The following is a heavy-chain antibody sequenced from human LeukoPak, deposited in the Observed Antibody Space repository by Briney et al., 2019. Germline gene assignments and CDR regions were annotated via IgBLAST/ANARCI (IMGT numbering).Heavy chain of an antibody. J-gene: IGHJ6*02. CDR2: GTT. D-gene: IGHD3-22*01. V-gene: IGHV3-20*03. CDR3: ARVDWSYDSSGYYYLHGMDV. Sequence: GTTGYADSVKGRFTICRDNAKNSLYLQMNSLRAEDTAVYYCARVDWSYDSSGYYYLHGMDVWGQGTTVTVSS.